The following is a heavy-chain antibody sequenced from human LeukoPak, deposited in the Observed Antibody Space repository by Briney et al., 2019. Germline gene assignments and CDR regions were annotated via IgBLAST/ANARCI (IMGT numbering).Heavy chain of an antibody. Sequence: ASVKVSCKASGYTFTSYYMHWVRQAPGQGLEWMGIINPSGGRTSYAQKFQGRVTMTRDTSTSTVYMELSSLRSEDTAVYYCARDLAAAAGTAYWGQGTLVTVSS. J-gene: IGHJ4*02. CDR3: ARDLAAAAGTAY. D-gene: IGHD6-13*01. CDR1: GYTFTSYY. CDR2: INPSGGRT. V-gene: IGHV1-46*01.